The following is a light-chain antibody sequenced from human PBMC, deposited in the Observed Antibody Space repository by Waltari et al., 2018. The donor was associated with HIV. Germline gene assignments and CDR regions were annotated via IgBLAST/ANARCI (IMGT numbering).Light chain of an antibody. CDR2: DVS. CDR3: SSYTSSSTRV. CDR1: SSAVGGYNY. V-gene: IGLV2-14*01. J-gene: IGLJ1*01. Sequence: QSALTQPASVSGSPGQSITISCTGTSSAVGGYNYVSWSQQHPGKAPKLIIYDVSNRPSWLSHRVSGCKSGNTAALTISGLQTDDEADYYCSSYTSSSTRVFGTGTKVTVL.